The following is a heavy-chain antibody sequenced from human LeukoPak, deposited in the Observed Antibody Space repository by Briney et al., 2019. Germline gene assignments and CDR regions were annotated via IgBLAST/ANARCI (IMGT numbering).Heavy chain of an antibody. CDR2: INPNSGGT. V-gene: IGHV1-2*04. J-gene: IGHJ5*02. Sequence: ASVKVSCKASGYTFTGYYMHWVRQAPGQGLEWMGWINPNSGGTNYAQKFQGWVTMTRDMSISTAYMELSRLRSDDTAVYYCARSGGATTWFDPWGQGTLVTVSS. CDR1: GYTFTGYY. CDR3: ARSGGATTWFDP. D-gene: IGHD1-26*01.